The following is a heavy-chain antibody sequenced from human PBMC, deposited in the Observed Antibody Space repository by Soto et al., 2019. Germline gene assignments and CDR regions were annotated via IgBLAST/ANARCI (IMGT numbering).Heavy chain of an antibody. V-gene: IGHV3-21*01. Sequence: GGSLRLSWAASGFTFAKDSMNWVRQAHGRGLGWVSSIGSRGGFKYYADSVKGRFTISKDNAKNSLYLQMNRLRAEDTAVYYCARLYDSSGYYYFDVWGQGSLVTSPQ. CDR1: GFTFAKDS. CDR2: IGSRGGFK. J-gene: IGHJ4*02. CDR3: ARLYDSSGYYYFDV. D-gene: IGHD3-22*01.